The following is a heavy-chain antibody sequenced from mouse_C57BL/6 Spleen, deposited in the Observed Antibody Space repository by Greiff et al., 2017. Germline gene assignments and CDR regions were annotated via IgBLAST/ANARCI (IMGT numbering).Heavy chain of an antibody. CDR3: ARGVGVVEAPYFDY. CDR2: IDPSDSYT. CDR1: GYTFTSYW. D-gene: IGHD1-1*01. J-gene: IGHJ2*01. Sequence: QVQLQQPGAELVMPGASVKLSCKASGYTFTSYWMHWVKQRPGQGLEWIGEIDPSDSYTNYNQKFKGKSTLTVDKSSSTAYMQLSSLTSEDSAVYYCARGVGVVEAPYFDYWGQGTTLTVSS. V-gene: IGHV1-69*01.